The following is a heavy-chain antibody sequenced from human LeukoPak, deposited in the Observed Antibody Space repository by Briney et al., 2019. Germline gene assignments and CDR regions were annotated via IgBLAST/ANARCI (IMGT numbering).Heavy chain of an antibody. CDR1: GYSISSGYY. V-gene: IGHV4-38-2*02. D-gene: IGHD3-10*01. J-gene: IGHJ4*02. CDR2: IYHSGST. Sequence: SETLSLTCAVSGYSISSGYYWGWIRQPPGKGLEWIGSIYHSGSTYYNPSLKSRVTISVDTSKNQFSLKLSSVTAADTAVYYCATEPKVRGVIRYYFDYWGQGTLVTVSS. CDR3: ATEPKVRGVIRYYFDY.